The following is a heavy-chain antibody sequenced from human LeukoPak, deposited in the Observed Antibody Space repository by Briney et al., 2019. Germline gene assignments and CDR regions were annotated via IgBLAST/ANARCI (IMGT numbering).Heavy chain of an antibody. Sequence: GESLRLSCVASGFTFVTYAMSWVRQAPGKGLEWVSVISGSGGQTDYADSVKGRFTISRDNSKNTVYLQMNSLRAEDTAIYYCAKDYGGDPFDYWGQGTLVAVSS. CDR1: GFTFVTYA. J-gene: IGHJ4*02. CDR3: AKDYGGDPFDY. D-gene: IGHD2-21*02. CDR2: ISGSGGQT. V-gene: IGHV3-23*01.